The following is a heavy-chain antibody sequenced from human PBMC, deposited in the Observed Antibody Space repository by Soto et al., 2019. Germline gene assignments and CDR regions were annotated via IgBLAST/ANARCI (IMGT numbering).Heavy chain of an antibody. CDR3: ARGKGTVTTILHYYYYMDV. D-gene: IGHD4-17*01. Sequence: NPSETLSLTCTVSGGSISSGGYYWSWIRQHPGKGLEWIGYIYYSGSTYYNPSLKSRVTISVDTSKNQFSLKLSSVTAADTAVYYCARGKGTVTTILHYYYYMDVWGKGTTVTVSS. J-gene: IGHJ6*03. V-gene: IGHV4-31*03. CDR2: IYYSGST. CDR1: GGSISSGGYY.